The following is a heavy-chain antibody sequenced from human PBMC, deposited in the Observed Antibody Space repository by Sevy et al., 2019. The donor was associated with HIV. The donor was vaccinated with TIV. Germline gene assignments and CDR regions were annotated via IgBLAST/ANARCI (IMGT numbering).Heavy chain of an antibody. CDR1: GFSLSNYA. Sequence: GSLRLSCAASGFSLSNYAMSWVRQAPGKGLEWISTKTGSAGVTYYADSVKGRVTISRDNSKNTLFLQMNSLRAEDTALYYCAKGRIPSIGTLGPFDSWGQGTLVTVSS. CDR3: AKGRIPSIGTLGPFDS. J-gene: IGHJ4*02. D-gene: IGHD6-6*01. V-gene: IGHV3-23*01. CDR2: KTGSAGVT.